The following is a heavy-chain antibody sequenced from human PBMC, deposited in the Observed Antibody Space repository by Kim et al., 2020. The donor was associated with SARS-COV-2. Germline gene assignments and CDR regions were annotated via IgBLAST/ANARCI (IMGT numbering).Heavy chain of an antibody. J-gene: IGHJ6*03. V-gene: IGHV4-34*01. Sequence: SLKSRVTISVDTSKNQFSLKLSSVTAADTAVYYCARVRGAGYYYYYYMDVWGKGTTVTVSS. D-gene: IGHD3-10*01. CDR3: ARVRGAGYYYYYYMDV.